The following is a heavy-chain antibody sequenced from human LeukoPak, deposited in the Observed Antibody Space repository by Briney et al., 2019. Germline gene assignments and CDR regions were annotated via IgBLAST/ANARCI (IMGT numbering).Heavy chain of an antibody. V-gene: IGHV3-20*04. CDR2: INWNGGST. D-gene: IGHD1-14*01. CDR3: ARVFTTRVSQYYYYYYYMDV. Sequence: GGSLRLSCAASGFTFDDYGMSWVRQAPGKGLEWVSGINWNGGSTGYADSGKGRFTISRDNAKNSLYLQMNSLRAEDTALYYCARVFTTRVSQYYYYYYYMDVWGKGTTVTVSS. J-gene: IGHJ6*03. CDR1: GFTFDDYG.